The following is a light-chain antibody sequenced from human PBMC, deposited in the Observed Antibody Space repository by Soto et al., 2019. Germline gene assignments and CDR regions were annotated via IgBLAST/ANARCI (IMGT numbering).Light chain of an antibody. Sequence: DIQMTQSPSTLPASVGDRVTITCRASQTISSWLAWYQQKPGKAPKLLIFDASSLESGVPSRFSGSGSGTEFTLTISSLHPDDFATYFCQQYNTFSWTFGQGTKVDI. CDR3: QQYNTFSWT. J-gene: IGKJ1*01. V-gene: IGKV1-5*01. CDR1: QTISSW. CDR2: DAS.